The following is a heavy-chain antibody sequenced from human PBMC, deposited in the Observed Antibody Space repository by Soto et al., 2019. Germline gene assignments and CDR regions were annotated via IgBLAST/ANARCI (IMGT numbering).Heavy chain of an antibody. Sequence: GGSLRLSCAASGFTFSSYAMSWVRQAPGKGLEWVSAISGSGGSTYYADSVKGRFTISRDNSKNTLYLQMNSLRAEDTAVYYCAKSLFDFWSGYYTWFDPWGQGTLVTVSS. CDR3: AKSLFDFWSGYYTWFDP. CDR1: GFTFSSYA. CDR2: ISGSGGST. J-gene: IGHJ5*02. D-gene: IGHD3-3*01. V-gene: IGHV3-23*01.